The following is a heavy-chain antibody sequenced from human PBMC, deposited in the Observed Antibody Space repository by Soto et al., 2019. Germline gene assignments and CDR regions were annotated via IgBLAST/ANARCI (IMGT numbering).Heavy chain of an antibody. V-gene: IGHV3-53*01. CDR3: ARMATYYYDSSGNRLDY. J-gene: IGHJ4*02. CDR1: GFTVSSNY. Sequence: PGGSMRLSCAASGFTVSSNYMSWVRQAPGKGLEWVSVIYSGGSTYYADSVKGRFTISRDNSKNTLYLQMNSLRAEDTAVYYCARMATYYYDSSGNRLDYWGQGTLVTVSS. D-gene: IGHD3-22*01. CDR2: IYSGGST.